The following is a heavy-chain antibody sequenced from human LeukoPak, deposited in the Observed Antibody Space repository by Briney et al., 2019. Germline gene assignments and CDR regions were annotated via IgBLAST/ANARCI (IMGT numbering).Heavy chain of an antibody. CDR1: GGSISSGGYY. CDR2: IYHSGST. Sequence: SQTLSLTCAVSGGSISSGGYYWSWIRQPPGKGLEWIGYIYHSGSTYYNPSLKSRVTISVDRSKNQFSLKLSSVTAADTAVYYCARGRYFLDYWGQGTLVTVSS. CDR3: ARGRYFLDY. J-gene: IGHJ4*02. V-gene: IGHV4-30-2*01. D-gene: IGHD1-14*01.